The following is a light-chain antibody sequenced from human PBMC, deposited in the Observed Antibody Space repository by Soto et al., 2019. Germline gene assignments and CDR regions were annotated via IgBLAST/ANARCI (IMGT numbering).Light chain of an antibody. Sequence: QSALTQPPSASGSPGQSVTISCSGTSSDIGDYDYVSWYQQHPGKVPKLIISEVNMRPSGVPDRFSASKSGNTASLTISGLQAEDEADYYCSSYRSGNTLVVFGGGTKLTVL. CDR3: SSYRSGNTLVV. J-gene: IGLJ2*01. V-gene: IGLV2-8*01. CDR1: SSDIGDYDY. CDR2: EVN.